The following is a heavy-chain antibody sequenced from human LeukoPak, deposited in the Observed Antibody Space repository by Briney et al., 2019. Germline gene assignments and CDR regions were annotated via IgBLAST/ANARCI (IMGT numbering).Heavy chain of an antibody. Sequence: SETLSLTCTVSGGSISSYYWSWIRQPPGKGLEWIGYIYYSGSTNYNPSLKSRVTISVDTSKNQFSLKLSSVTAADTAVYYCARHDPSCSGWYGYFDYWGQGTLVTVSS. J-gene: IGHJ4*02. CDR1: GGSISSYY. CDR3: ARHDPSCSGWYGYFDY. CDR2: IYYSGST. V-gene: IGHV4-59*08. D-gene: IGHD6-19*01.